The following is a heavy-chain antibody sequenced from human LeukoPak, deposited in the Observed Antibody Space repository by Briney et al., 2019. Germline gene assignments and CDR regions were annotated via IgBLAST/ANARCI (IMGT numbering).Heavy chain of an antibody. V-gene: IGHV4-4*02. Sequence: SETLSLTCTVSGGSISSSNWWSWVRQPPVKGPEWIGEIYHSGSSNDNPSLKSRVTISIDKSKNQFSLKLNSVTAADTAVYYCARKYYSGSGAIYGMDVWGQGTTVTVSS. J-gene: IGHJ6*02. CDR1: GGSISSSNW. D-gene: IGHD3-10*01. CDR3: ARKYYSGSGAIYGMDV. CDR2: IYHSGSS.